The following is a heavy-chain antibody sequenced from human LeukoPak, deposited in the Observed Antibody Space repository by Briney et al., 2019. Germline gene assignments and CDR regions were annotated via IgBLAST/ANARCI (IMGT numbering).Heavy chain of an antibody. CDR3: ARVLRLYYYMDV. J-gene: IGHJ6*03. CDR2: MYSGGTT. D-gene: IGHD3-9*01. V-gene: IGHV4-59*08. Sequence: PSETLSLTCTVSDGSINGYYWSWIRQPPGKGLDWIGYMYSGGTTNYSPSLKSRVTISEDTSKNQFSLKLTSVTAADTAVYYCARVLRLYYYMDVWGKGTTVTVSS. CDR1: DGSINGYY.